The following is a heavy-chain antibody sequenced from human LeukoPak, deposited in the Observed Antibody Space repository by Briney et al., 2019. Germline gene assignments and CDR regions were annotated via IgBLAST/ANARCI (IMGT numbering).Heavy chain of an antibody. D-gene: IGHD3-22*01. CDR3: AREFSDNSGYYLDY. Sequence: PGGSLRLSCAASGFTFTNYAVHWVRQARGKGREGVAVISYDGTNTYFADSVKGRFTISRDTSKDTLYLQMNSLSAEDTAVYYCAREFSDNSGYYLDYWGQGTLVTVSS. CDR2: ISYDGTNT. V-gene: IGHV3-30*01. J-gene: IGHJ4*02. CDR1: GFTFTNYA.